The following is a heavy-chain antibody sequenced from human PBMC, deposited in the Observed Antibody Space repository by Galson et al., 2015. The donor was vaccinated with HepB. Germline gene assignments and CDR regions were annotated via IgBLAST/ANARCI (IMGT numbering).Heavy chain of an antibody. CDR3: ARVRGCSSSSCHNFDL. V-gene: IGHV3-7*03. J-gene: IGHJ4*02. CDR1: GFRFRAYW. CDR2: IKQDGSEK. Sequence: SLRLSCAGSGFRFRAYWMSWVRQAPGKGLEWVANIKQDGSEKYYVDSVRGRFTISRDNARNSVYLQLDSLRAEDTAVYYCARVRGCSSSSCHNFDLWGQGTLVTVSP. D-gene: IGHD2-2*01.